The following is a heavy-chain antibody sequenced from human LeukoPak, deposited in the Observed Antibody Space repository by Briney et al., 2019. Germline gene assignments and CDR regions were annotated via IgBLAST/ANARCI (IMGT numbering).Heavy chain of an antibody. CDR1: GYTFTSYG. V-gene: IGHV1-18*01. J-gene: IGHJ4*02. CDR3: ARKAMVRELSPMDY. CDR2: ISAYNGNT. D-gene: IGHD3-10*01. Sequence: ASVKVSCKASGYTFTSYGISWVRQAPGQGLERMGWISAYNGNTNYAQKLQGRVTMTTDTSTSTAYMELRSLRSDDTAVYYCARKAMVRELSPMDYWGQGTLVTVSS.